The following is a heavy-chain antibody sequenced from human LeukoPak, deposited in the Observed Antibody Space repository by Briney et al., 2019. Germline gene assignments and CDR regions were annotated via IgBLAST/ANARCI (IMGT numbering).Heavy chain of an antibody. J-gene: IGHJ3*02. CDR2: INPNSGGT. CDR3: ARARLGSSNHDAFDI. CDR1: GYTFTGYY. D-gene: IGHD1-26*01. Sequence: GASVKVSCKASGYTFTGYYMHWVRQAPGQGLEWMGWINPNSGGTNYAQKFQGRVTMTRDTSISTAYMELSRLRSDDTAVYYCARARLGSSNHDAFDIWGQGTMVTVSS. V-gene: IGHV1-2*02.